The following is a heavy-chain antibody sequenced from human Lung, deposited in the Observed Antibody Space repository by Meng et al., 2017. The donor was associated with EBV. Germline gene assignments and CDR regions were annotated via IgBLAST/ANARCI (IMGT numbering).Heavy chain of an antibody. V-gene: IGHV4-4*02. CDR2: IHHSGST. CDR3: ARNYYFDY. Sequence: QWPVPESGRGLVKPSATLFLTGAVSGGSISSSNWWSWGRQPPGKGLEWIGQIHHSGSTYYNPSLKSRVTISMDTSKNQFSLRLSSVTAADTAVYYCARNYYFDYWGQGTLVTVSS. CDR1: GGSISSSNW. J-gene: IGHJ4*02.